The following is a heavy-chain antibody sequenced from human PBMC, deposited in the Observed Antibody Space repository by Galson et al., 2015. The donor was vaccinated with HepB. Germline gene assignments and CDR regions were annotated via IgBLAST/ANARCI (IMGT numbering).Heavy chain of an antibody. J-gene: IGHJ4*02. Sequence: SVKVSCKASGYTFTIYAMHWVRQAPGQRLEWMGWINAGNGNTKYSQKFQGRVTITRDTSASTAYMELSSLRSEDTAVYYCARDADRSGSYELFDYWGQGTLVTVSS. CDR3: ARDADRSGSYELFDY. D-gene: IGHD3-10*01. V-gene: IGHV1-3*01. CDR2: INAGNGNT. CDR1: GYTFTIYA.